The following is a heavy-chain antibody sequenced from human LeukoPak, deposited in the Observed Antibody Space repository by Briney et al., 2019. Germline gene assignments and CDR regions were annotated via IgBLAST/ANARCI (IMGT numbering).Heavy chain of an antibody. V-gene: IGHV1-46*01. CDR3: ARAQGYGDCDY. CDR1: GYTFTDYY. Sequence: GASVKVSRKASGYTFTDYYIHWVRQAPGQGLEWMGIINPSGGNTKYAEKFQARVTMIRDTSTSTVYMDPSSLRSEDTAVYYCARAQGYGDCDYWGQGTLVTVSS. J-gene: IGHJ4*02. CDR2: INPSGGNT. D-gene: IGHD4-17*01.